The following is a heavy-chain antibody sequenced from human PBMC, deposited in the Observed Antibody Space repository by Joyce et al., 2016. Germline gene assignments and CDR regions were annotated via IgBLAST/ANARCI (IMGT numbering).Heavy chain of an antibody. CDR3: ARATSYYFYYYMDV. J-gene: IGHJ6*03. V-gene: IGHV3-48*01. CDR1: GFTFNTYS. Sequence: EVQLVESGGGLVQPGGSLRLSCAASGFTFNTYSMNWVRQAPGKGLEWCSYIRRSSNTIYSVDVVKGRFTISRDNAKNSLYLQMNSLRAEDTAVYFCARATSYYFYYYMDVWGKGTTVTVSS. CDR2: IRRSSNTI.